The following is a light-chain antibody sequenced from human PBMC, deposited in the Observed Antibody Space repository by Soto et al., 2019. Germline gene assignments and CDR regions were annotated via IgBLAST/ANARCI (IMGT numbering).Light chain of an antibody. Sequence: DIQMTQSPSSLSASVGDRVTITCRASQDIGPSLAWYQQKSGRVPELLIYSASTCQSGVPSRFSGSGSGADFSLTISGLQPEDGATYYCQKYDSGPLTFGGGTKVEI. J-gene: IGKJ4*01. CDR3: QKYDSGPLT. V-gene: IGKV1-27*01. CDR2: SAS. CDR1: QDIGPS.